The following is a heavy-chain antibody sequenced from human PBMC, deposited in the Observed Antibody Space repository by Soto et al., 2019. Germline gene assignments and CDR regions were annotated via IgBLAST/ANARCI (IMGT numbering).Heavy chain of an antibody. CDR1: GFTFGDYA. Sequence: EVQLVESGGGLVQPGRSLRLSCTASGFTFGDYAMSWFRQAPGKGLEWVGFIRSKAYGGTTEYAASVKGRFTISRDDSKSIAYLQMNSLKTEDTAVYYCTRVPRPSPYDFWSGHNWYFDLWGRGTLVTVSS. D-gene: IGHD3-3*01. CDR2: IRSKAYGGTT. V-gene: IGHV3-49*03. CDR3: TRVPRPSPYDFWSGHNWYFDL. J-gene: IGHJ2*01.